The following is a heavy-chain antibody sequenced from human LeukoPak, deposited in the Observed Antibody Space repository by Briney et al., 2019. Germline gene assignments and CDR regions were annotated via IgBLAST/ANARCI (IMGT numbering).Heavy chain of an antibody. CDR3: ARLSDAAGVDY. D-gene: IGHD6-13*01. Sequence: GESLKISCKGSGYIFTSYWIGWVRQMPGKGLEWMGIIYPGDSDTRYSPSFQGQVTVSADKSITTAYLQWRSLKASDTAMYYCARLSDAAGVDYWGQGTLVTVSS. CDR1: GYIFTSYW. CDR2: IYPGDSDT. V-gene: IGHV5-51*01. J-gene: IGHJ4*02.